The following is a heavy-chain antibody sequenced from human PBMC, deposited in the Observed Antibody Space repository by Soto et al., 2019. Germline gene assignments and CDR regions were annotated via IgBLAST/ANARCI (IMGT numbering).Heavy chain of an antibody. D-gene: IGHD3-10*01. CDR1: GFTFRKYA. J-gene: IGHJ4*02. V-gene: IGHV3-64*01. CDR3: ARSGDNGYYFDY. CDR2: ISSNGGST. Sequence: GGSLRLSYAASGFTFRKYAMYWIRQAQGKGLEDVSAISSNGGSTYYANSVKGRFTISRDNSKNTLYLQMGSLRAEDMAVYYCARSGDNGYYFDYWGQGTLVTVSS.